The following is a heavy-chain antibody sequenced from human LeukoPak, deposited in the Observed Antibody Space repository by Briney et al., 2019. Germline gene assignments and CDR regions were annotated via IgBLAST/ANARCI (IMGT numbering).Heavy chain of an antibody. CDR2: IIPIFGTA. D-gene: IGHD1-14*01. J-gene: IGHJ5*02. Sequence: ASVKVSCKASGGTFSSYAISWVRQAPGQGLEWMGGIIPIFGTANYAQKFQGRVTITTDESTSTAYMELSSLRSEDTAVYYCARVHGTTYWFDPWGQGTLVTISS. V-gene: IGHV1-69*05. CDR1: GGTFSSYA. CDR3: ARVHGTTYWFDP.